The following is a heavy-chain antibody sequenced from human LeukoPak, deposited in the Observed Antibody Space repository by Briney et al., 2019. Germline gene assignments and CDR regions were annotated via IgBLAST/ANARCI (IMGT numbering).Heavy chain of an antibody. CDR1: GFTFSSYW. CDR3: ARSGSDFDC. CDR2: IKQDGSEK. J-gene: IGHJ4*02. V-gene: IGHV3-7*01. D-gene: IGHD1-26*01. Sequence: SGGSLRLSCAASGFTFSSYWMSWVRQAPGKGLEWVANIKQDGSEKNYVDSVKGRFTISRDNAKNSQYLQINSLRVEDTAVYYCARSGSDFDCWGQGTLASVSS.